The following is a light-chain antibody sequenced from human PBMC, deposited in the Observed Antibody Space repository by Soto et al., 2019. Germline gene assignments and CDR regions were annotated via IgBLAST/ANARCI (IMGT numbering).Light chain of an antibody. J-gene: IGLJ3*02. CDR2: RNN. CDR3: AAWDDSLSAPWV. V-gene: IGLV1-47*01. Sequence: QSVLTQPPSASGTPGQRVTISCSGSSSNIGSNYVYWYQQLPGTAPKLLIYRNNQRPSGVPDRFSGSKSGTSASLAISGLRSEDEDYYYCAAWDDSLSAPWVFGGGTKLTVL. CDR1: SSNIGSNY.